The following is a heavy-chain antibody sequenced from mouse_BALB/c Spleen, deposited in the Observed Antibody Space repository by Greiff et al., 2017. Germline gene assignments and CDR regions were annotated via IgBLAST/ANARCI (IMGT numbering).Heavy chain of an antibody. V-gene: IGHV5-17*02. CDR1: GFTFSSFG. CDR3: SRGEDYYGSISYYAMDY. J-gene: IGHJ4*01. Sequence: EVKLVESGGGLVQPGGSRKLSCAASGFTFSSFGMHWVRQAPEKGLEWVAYISSGSSTIYYADTVKGRFTISRDNPKNTLFLQMTSLRSEDTAMYYCSRGEDYYGSISYYAMDYWGQGTSVTVSS. D-gene: IGHD1-1*01. CDR2: ISSGSSTI.